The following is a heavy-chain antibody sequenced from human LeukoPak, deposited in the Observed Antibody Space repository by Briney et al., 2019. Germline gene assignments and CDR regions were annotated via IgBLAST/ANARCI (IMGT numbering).Heavy chain of an antibody. V-gene: IGHV3-48*02. CDR3: VRDPVRRYDY. CDR1: GFIFGSYS. CDR2: ISGGSSDI. J-gene: IGHJ4*02. Sequence: PGGSLRLSCAASGFIFGSYSMNWVRQAPGKGLEWISYISGGSSDIHYADSVKGRFTISRDNAKSSLYLQMNSLRDEDSAVYYCVRDPVRRYDYWGQGALVTVSS. D-gene: IGHD3-10*01.